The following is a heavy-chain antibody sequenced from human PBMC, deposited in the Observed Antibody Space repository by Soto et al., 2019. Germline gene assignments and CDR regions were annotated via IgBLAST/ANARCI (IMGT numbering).Heavy chain of an antibody. CDR1: GVSIRSRKW. CDR3: ARVRSNYYGMDD. V-gene: IGHV4-4*02. D-gene: IGHD4-4*01. J-gene: IGHJ6*02. CDR2: IYHSGST. Sequence: AETLCLTCALSGVSIRSRKWWCLVRQPPGQGLEWIGEIYHSGSTNYNPSLKSRVTISGDKSTNQFSLSPRAVTPQDNALYYSARVRSNYYGMDDWGQGTRVIVSS.